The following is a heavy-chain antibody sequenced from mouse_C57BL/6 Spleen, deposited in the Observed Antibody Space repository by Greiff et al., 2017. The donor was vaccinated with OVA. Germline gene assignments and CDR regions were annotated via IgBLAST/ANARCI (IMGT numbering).Heavy chain of an antibody. CDR3: ARGYDYVAWFAY. Sequence: EVMLVESGGGLVKPGGSLKLSCAASGFTFSDYGMHWVRQAPEKGLERVAYISSGRSTIYYADTGKGRFTISSDTAKNTLFLQMTSLRSEDTAMYYCARGYDYVAWFAYWGQGTLVTVSA. J-gene: IGHJ3*01. CDR2: ISSGRSTI. CDR1: GFTFSDYG. V-gene: IGHV5-17*01. D-gene: IGHD2-4*01.